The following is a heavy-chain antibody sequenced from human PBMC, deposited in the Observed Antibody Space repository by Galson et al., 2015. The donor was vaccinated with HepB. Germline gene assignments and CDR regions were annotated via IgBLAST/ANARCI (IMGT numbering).Heavy chain of an antibody. CDR1: GVSFSDYY. V-gene: IGHV3-11*01. J-gene: IGHJ5*02. CDR2: ISSSGTTI. CDR3: ARSPLGWFDP. Sequence: SLRLSCAASGVSFSDYYMSWIRQAPGKGLEWISYISSSGTTIYYADSVKGRFTISRDNAKNSLYLQMNSLRAEDTAVYYCARSPLGWFDPWGQGTLVTVSS.